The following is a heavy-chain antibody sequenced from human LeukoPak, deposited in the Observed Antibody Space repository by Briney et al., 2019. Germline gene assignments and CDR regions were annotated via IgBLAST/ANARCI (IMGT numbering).Heavy chain of an antibody. CDR2: ISSSGSTI. CDR1: GFTFSDYY. CDR3: AREYYDYVWGSYVSRYYFDY. J-gene: IGHJ4*02. Sequence: GGSLRLSCAASGFTFSDYYMSWIRQAPGKGLEWVSYISSSGSTIYYADSVKGRFTISRDNGKNSLYLQMNSLRAEDTAVYYCAREYYDYVWGSYVSRYYFDYWGQGTLVTVSS. D-gene: IGHD3-16*01. V-gene: IGHV3-11*04.